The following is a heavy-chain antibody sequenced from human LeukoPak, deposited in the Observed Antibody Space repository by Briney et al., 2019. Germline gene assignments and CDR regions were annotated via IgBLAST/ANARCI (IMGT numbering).Heavy chain of an antibody. Sequence: GGSLRLSCAASGFTTFSHMNWVRQAPGKGLEWVSVIHSGGGGIPYYADSVKGRFTISRDNSKDPVYLQMNSLRAEDTAVYFCARGGNWDLSYFDFWGQGTLVSVSS. D-gene: IGHD7-27*01. CDR3: ARGGNWDLSYFDF. CDR1: GFTTFSH. CDR2: IHSGGGGIP. J-gene: IGHJ4*02. V-gene: IGHV3-53*01.